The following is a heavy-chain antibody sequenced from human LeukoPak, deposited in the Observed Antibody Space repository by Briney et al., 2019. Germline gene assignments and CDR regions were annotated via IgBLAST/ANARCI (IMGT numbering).Heavy chain of an antibody. V-gene: IGHV6-1*01. D-gene: IGHD6-19*01. CDR2: TYYRSKWYN. J-gene: IGHJ5*02. CDR3: ARAISSGWYGKGWFDP. Sequence: SQTLSLTRAISGDSVSSNSAAWNWIRQSPSRGLEWLGRTYYRSKWYNDYAVSVKSRITINPDTSKNQFSLQLNSVTPEDTAVYYCARAISSGWYGKGWFDPWGQRTLVTVSS. CDR1: GDSVSSNSAA.